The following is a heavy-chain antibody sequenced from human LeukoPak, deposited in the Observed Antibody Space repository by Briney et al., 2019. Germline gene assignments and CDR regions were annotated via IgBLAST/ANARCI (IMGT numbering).Heavy chain of an antibody. D-gene: IGHD6-13*01. CDR2: IKSKTDGGTT. V-gene: IGHV3-15*01. CDR1: GFTFSNAW. CDR3: TTAEIAAGGIDY. Sequence: GGSLRLSCAASGFTFSNAWMSWVRQAPGKGLEWVGRIKSKTDGGTTDYAAPVKGRFTISRDDSKTTLYLQMNSLKTEDTAVYYCTTAEIAAGGIDYWGQGTLVTVSS. J-gene: IGHJ4*02.